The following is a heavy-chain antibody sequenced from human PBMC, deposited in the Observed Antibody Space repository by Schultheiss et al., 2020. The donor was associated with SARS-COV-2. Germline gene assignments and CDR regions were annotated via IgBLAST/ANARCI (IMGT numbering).Heavy chain of an antibody. J-gene: IGHJ5*02. D-gene: IGHD2-21*01. CDR1: GFTFSSYG. Sequence: GESLKISCAASGFTFSSYGMHWVRQAPGKGLEWVAVISYDGSNKYYADSVKGRFTISRDNSKNTLYLQMNSLRAEDTALYYCARRVVKGWFDPWGQGTLVTVSS. CDR3: ARRVVKGWFDP. V-gene: IGHV3-30*19. CDR2: ISYDGSNK.